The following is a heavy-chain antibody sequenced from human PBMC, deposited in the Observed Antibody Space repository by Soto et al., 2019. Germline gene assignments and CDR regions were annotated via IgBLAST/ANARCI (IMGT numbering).Heavy chain of an antibody. CDR2: IYYSGST. D-gene: IGHD4-4*01. CDR1: GGSISSGGYY. Sequence: PSETLSLTCTVSGGSISSGGYYWSWIRQHPGKGLEWIGYIYYSGSTYYNPSLKSRVTISVDTSKNQFSLKLSSVTAADTAVYYCAREISNLQVRFFDYWGQGTLVTVSS. V-gene: IGHV4-31*03. CDR3: AREISNLQVRFFDY. J-gene: IGHJ4*02.